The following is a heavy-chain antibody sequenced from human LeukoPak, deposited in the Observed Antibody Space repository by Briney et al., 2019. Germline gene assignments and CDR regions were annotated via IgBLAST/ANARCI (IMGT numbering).Heavy chain of an antibody. CDR2: IYYSGST. D-gene: IGHD2-15*01. CDR1: GGSISSGDYY. CDR3: ARVCDVAVVAATYWFDP. Sequence: SETLSLTCTVSGGSISSGDYYWSWIRQPPGKGLEWIGYIYYSGSTYYNPSLKSRVTISVDTSKNQFSLKLSSVTAADTAVYYCARVCDVAVVAATYWFDPWGQGTLVTVSS. V-gene: IGHV4-30-4*08. J-gene: IGHJ5*02.